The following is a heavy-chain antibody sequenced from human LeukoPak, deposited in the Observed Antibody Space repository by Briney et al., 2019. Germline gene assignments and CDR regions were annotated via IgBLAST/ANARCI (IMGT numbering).Heavy chain of an antibody. CDR2: IYYSGST. V-gene: IGHV4-59*01. CDR1: GGSISSYY. J-gene: IGHJ4*02. CDR3: VRAGYSSSWISWYFDY. D-gene: IGHD6-13*01. Sequence: SETLSLTCTVSGGSISSYYWSWIRQPPGKGLEWIGYIYYSGSTNYNPSLKSRVTISVDTSKNQFSLKLSSVTAADTAMYYCVRAGYSSSWISWYFDYWGQGTLVTVSS.